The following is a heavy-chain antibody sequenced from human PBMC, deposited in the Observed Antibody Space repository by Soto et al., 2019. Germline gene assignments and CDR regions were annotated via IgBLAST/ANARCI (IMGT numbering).Heavy chain of an antibody. D-gene: IGHD3-22*01. CDR3: ARVGYYDHGAFDI. J-gene: IGHJ3*02. Sequence: SETLSLTCTVSGGSISSGDYYWSWIRQPPGKGLEWIGYIYYSGSTYYNPSLKSRVTISVDTSKNQFSLKLSSVTAADTAVYYCARVGYYDHGAFDIWGQGTMVTVSS. CDR2: IYYSGST. V-gene: IGHV4-30-4*01. CDR1: GGSISSGDYY.